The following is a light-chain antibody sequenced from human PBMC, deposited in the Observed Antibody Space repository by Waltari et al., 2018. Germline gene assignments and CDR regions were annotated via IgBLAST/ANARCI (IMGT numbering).Light chain of an antibody. V-gene: IGLV7-46*01. CDR2: ATN. CDR3: LLSYSDARV. Sequence: QAVVTQEPSLTVSPGGTVTLTCGSSTGAVTNRHYPSWFQQKPGQAPRTLSYATNNKHSWTPARFSGSLLGGKAALTLSGAQPEDEAEYYCLLSYSDARVFGGGTKVTVL. CDR1: TGAVTNRHY. J-gene: IGLJ3*02.